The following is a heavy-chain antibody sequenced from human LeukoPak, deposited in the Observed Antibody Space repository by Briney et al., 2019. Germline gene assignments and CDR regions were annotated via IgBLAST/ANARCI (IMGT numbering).Heavy chain of an antibody. CDR3: ARGTIAVAGDYYFDY. CDR1: GFTFSSYS. D-gene: IGHD6-19*01. CDR2: ISSSSSYI. V-gene: IGHV3-21*01. Sequence: GGSLRLSCAASGFTFSSYSMNWVRQAPGKGLEWVSSISSSSSYIYYADSVKGRFTISRDNAKNSLYLQMYSLRAEDTAVYYCARGTIAVAGDYYFDYWGQGTLVTVSS. J-gene: IGHJ4*02.